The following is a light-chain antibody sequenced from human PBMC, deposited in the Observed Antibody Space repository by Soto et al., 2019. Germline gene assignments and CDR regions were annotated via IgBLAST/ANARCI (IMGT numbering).Light chain of an antibody. CDR2: EAS. CDR1: QRLVGN. Sequence: EIVMTQSPATLSVSPGERATLSCRASQRLVGNLAWFQHKPGQAPRLLLYEASTRATDTPDRFSGSGSGTDFTLTITRVDTEDFAVYYCHYYADSPYTFGQGTRLEI. CDR3: HYYADSPYT. J-gene: IGKJ2*01. V-gene: IGKV3D-15*02.